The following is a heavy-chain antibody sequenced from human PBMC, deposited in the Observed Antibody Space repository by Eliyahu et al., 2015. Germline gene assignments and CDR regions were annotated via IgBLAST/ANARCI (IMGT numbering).Heavy chain of an antibody. CDR1: GGSVSSGAYY. CDR2: IHPSGST. Sequence: QVPLQESGPGLVKPSETLSLTCSVSGGSVSSGAYYWSWVRQPPGKRLEWIGCIHPSGSTHYNPSLQSRVTXSVDTSKNQFSLNLNXVTAADTAVYYCARGDDRAKVAYWGQGTLGTVSS. V-gene: IGHV4-61*08. J-gene: IGHJ4*02. CDR3: ARGDDRAKVAY.